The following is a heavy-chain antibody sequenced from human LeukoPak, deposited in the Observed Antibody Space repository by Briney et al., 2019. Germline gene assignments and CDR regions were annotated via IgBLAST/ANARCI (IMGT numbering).Heavy chain of an antibody. CDR1: GFTFRNYG. CDR3: ATVRTTWYLDN. V-gene: IGHV3-33*01. D-gene: IGHD1-26*01. CDR2: IWYDGSNK. Sequence: GGSLRLSCAASGFTFRNYGMHWVRQAPGKGLEWVALIWYDGSNKDYADSVRGRFTISRDNSKNTLYLQMNILRAGDTAVYYCATVRTTWYLDNWGQGTLVTVPS. J-gene: IGHJ4*02.